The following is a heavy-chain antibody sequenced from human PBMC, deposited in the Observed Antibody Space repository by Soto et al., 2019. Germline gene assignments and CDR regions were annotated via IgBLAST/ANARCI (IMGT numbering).Heavy chain of an antibody. CDR3: AKDGLGAYSYGSYYFDY. V-gene: IGHV3-23*01. CDR2: ISTSGGST. Sequence: EVQLLESGGGLVQPGGSLRLSCAASGFTFSNYAMSWVRQAPGKGLEWVSTISTSGGSTYYADSVKGRFTISRDNSKNTLYLQMNSLRAEDTAVYYCAKDGLGAYSYGSYYFDYWGQGTLVTVSS. D-gene: IGHD5-18*01. CDR1: GFTFSNYA. J-gene: IGHJ4*02.